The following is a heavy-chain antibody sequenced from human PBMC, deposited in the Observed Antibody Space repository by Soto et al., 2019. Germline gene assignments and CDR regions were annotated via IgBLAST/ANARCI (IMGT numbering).Heavy chain of an antibody. Sequence: SETLSLTCTVSGGSVSSGSYYWSWIRQPPGKGLEWIGYIYYSGSTNYNPSLKSRVTISVDTSKNQFSLKLSSVTAADTAVYYCARYSNNWFQTEGMDVWGQGTTVTVSS. V-gene: IGHV4-61*01. CDR3: ARYSNNWFQTEGMDV. J-gene: IGHJ6*02. CDR2: IYYSGST. CDR1: GGSVSSGSYY. D-gene: IGHD1-20*01.